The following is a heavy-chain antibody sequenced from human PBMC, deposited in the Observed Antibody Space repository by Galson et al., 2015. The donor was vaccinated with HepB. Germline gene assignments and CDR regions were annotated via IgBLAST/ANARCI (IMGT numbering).Heavy chain of an antibody. CDR1: GFSLNKFA. J-gene: IGHJ4*02. CDR3: VRGGVHYFDWLPEVVTSFDY. V-gene: IGHV3-30-3*01. D-gene: IGHD3-9*01. Sequence: SLRLFCAASGFSLNKFAMHWVRQSPVKGLEWVALISYDGGNDYYSDSVKGRFTISRDNSKNTLYLQMNNLRTEDTAMYYCVRGGVHYFDWLPEVVTSFDYWGQGTLVTVSS. CDR2: ISYDGGND.